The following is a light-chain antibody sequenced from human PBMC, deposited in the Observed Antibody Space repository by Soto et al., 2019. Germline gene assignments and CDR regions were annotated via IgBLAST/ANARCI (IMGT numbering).Light chain of an antibody. V-gene: IGKV3-20*01. CDR2: GAS. J-gene: IGKJ1*01. CDR1: QSISIN. CDR3: QQYGSSRT. Sequence: EIVLTQSPGTLSVSPGDIVTLYFRASQSISINLAWYQQKPGQAPRLLIYGASSRATGIPDRFSGSGSGTDFTLTISRLEPEDFAVYYCQQYGSSRTFGQGTKVDIK.